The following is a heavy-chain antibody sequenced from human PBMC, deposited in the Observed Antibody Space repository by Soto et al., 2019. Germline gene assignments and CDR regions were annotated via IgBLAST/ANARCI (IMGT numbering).Heavy chain of an antibody. CDR3: AKGGSSGALGY. D-gene: IGHD6-19*01. CDR1: GFTFSSYG. CDR2: ISYDGSNK. Sequence: QVQLVESGGGVVQPGRSLRLSCAASGFTFSSYGMHWVRQAPGKGLEWVAVISYDGSNKYYADSVKGRFTISRDNSKHTPDLQMNSLRAEDTAVYYCAKGGSSGALGYWGQGTLVTVSS. V-gene: IGHV3-30*18. J-gene: IGHJ4*02.